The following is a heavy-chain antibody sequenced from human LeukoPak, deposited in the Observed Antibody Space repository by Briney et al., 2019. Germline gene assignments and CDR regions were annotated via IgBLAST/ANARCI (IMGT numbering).Heavy chain of an antibody. CDR3: ARHGDCSSTSCYGGYGMDV. V-gene: IGHV5-51*01. Sequence: KVSCKASGYSFTSYWIGWVRQMPGKGLEWMGIIYPGDSDTRYSPSFQGQVTISADKSISTAYLQWSSLKASDTAMYYCARHGDCSSTSCYGGYGMDVWGQGTTVTVSS. CDR2: IYPGDSDT. CDR1: GYSFTSYW. D-gene: IGHD2-2*01. J-gene: IGHJ6*02.